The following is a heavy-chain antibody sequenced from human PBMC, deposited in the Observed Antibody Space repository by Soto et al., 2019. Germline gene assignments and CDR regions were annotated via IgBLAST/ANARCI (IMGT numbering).Heavy chain of an antibody. CDR1: GFTFSSYG. CDR2: ISYDGSNK. D-gene: IGHD1-26*01. J-gene: IGHJ1*01. Sequence: HPGGSLRLSCAASGFTFSSYGMHWVRQAPGKGLEWVAVISYDGSNKYYADSVKGRFTISRGNSKNTLYLQMNSLRAEDTAVYYCARPVGASGYFQHWGQGTLVTVSS. CDR3: ARPVGASGYFQH. V-gene: IGHV3-30*03.